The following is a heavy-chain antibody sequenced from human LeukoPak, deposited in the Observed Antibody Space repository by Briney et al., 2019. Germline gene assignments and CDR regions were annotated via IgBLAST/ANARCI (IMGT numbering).Heavy chain of an antibody. CDR2: IKNKPDGGTT. D-gene: IGHD3-10*01. V-gene: IGHV3-15*01. Sequence: ETLSLTCTVSGGSISSYYWSWIRQPPGKGLEWVGRIKNKPDGGTTDYAAPVQGRFTISRDDSKNTLSLQMNSLKAEDTAVYYCTVVNYGSGSYPLGYWGQGTLVTVSS. CDR3: TVVNYGSGSYPLGY. CDR1: GGSISSYY. J-gene: IGHJ4*02.